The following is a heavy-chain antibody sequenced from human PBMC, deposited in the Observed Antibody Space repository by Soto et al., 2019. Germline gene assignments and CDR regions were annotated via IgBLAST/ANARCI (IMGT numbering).Heavy chain of an antibody. CDR2: IYYSGST. Sequence: SETLSLTCTVSCGSISSYYWSCIRQPPGKGLEWIGYIYYSGSTKYNPSLKSRVNISIHTSKIQFSLRLSSLTAADTAVYYCARYSDTIFRVGGMDVCGPGTTVTVS. D-gene: IGHD3-3*01. J-gene: IGHJ6*02. V-gene: IGHV4-59*01. CDR3: ARYSDTIFRVGGMDV. CDR1: CGSISSYY.